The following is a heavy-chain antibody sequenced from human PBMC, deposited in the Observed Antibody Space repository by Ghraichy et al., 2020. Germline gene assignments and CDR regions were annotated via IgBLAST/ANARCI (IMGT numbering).Heavy chain of an antibody. Sequence: GGSLNISCEASGITFGTYWMHWVRQVPGKGLVWVSRTNNDGSRINYAESVRGRFTISRDDAKNTLFLEMNSLRVEDTGVYYCARSGGSYSWGQGTLVTVSS. CDR2: TNNDGSRI. V-gene: IGHV3-74*01. D-gene: IGHD2-15*01. J-gene: IGHJ5*02. CDR3: ARSGGSYS. CDR1: GITFGTYW.